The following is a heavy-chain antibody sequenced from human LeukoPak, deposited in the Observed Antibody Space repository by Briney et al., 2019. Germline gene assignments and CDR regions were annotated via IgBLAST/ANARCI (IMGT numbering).Heavy chain of an antibody. CDR3: VREGGSSGRAGYFDH. CDR2: ISYDGSNK. J-gene: IGHJ4*02. Sequence: GRSLRLSCAASGFTFSSYGTHWVRQAPGKGLEWVAVISYDGSNKYYADSVEGRFTISRDNSKNTLDLQLDSLRPEDTATYYCVREGGSSGRAGYFDHWGRGILVTVSS. CDR1: GFTFSSYG. D-gene: IGHD6-25*01. V-gene: IGHV3-30*03.